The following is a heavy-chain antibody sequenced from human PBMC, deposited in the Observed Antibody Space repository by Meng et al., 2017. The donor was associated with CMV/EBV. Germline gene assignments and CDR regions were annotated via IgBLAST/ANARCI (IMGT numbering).Heavy chain of an antibody. Sequence: QWQSGQSGAEGKKPGASWKVSCKASGYTFTSYLMHWGRQAPGQGLEWMGIINPSGGSTSYAQKFQGRVTMTRDTSTSTVYMELSSLRSEDTAVYYCAREEGIAARSDWFDPWGQGTLVTVSS. V-gene: IGHV1-46*01. CDR1: GYTFTSYL. CDR3: AREEGIAARSDWFDP. CDR2: INPSGGST. J-gene: IGHJ5*02. D-gene: IGHD6-6*01.